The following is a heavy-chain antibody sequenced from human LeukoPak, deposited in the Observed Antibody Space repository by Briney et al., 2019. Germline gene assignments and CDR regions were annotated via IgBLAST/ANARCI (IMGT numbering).Heavy chain of an antibody. CDR2: VYPNSGAT. CDR1: GYTFTVYY. J-gene: IGHJ4*02. CDR3: GALLSNGPFDY. Sequence: GASVKVSCKASGYTFTVYYMHWVRQAPGQGLEWMGWVYPNSGATKYAQKFQGRVTMTRDTSISTAYMGLSGLRSDDTAVYYCGALLSNGPFDYWGQGSLVTVSS. V-gene: IGHV1-2*02.